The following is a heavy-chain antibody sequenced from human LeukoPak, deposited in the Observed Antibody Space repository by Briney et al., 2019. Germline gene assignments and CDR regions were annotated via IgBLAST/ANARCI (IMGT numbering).Heavy chain of an antibody. Sequence: GASVKISFKVSGYTFTDYYMHWVQQAPGKGLEWMGLVDPEDGETIYAEKFQGRVTITADTSTDTAYMGLSSLRSEDTAVYYCATGPLAGAFDIWGQGTMVTVSS. J-gene: IGHJ3*02. CDR1: GYTFTDYY. V-gene: IGHV1-69-2*01. CDR3: ATGPLAGAFDI. CDR2: VDPEDGET.